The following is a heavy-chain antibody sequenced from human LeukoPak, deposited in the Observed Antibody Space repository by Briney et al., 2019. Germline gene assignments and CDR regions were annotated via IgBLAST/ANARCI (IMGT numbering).Heavy chain of an antibody. D-gene: IGHD1-26*01. V-gene: IGHV4-61*01. CDR1: GGSISSGSYY. CDR3: ARERIVGATYYFDY. Sequence: PSETLSLTCTVSGGSISSGSYYWSWIRQPPGKGLEWIGYIYYSGSTNYNPSLKSRVTISVDTSKNQFSLKLSSVTAADTAVYYCARERIVGATYYFDYWGQGTLVTVSS. J-gene: IGHJ4*02. CDR2: IYYSGST.